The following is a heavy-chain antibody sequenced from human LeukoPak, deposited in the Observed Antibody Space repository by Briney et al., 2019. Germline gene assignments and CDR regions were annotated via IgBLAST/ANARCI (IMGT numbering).Heavy chain of an antibody. V-gene: IGHV3-30*02. CDR1: GVTFSSYG. Sequence: GGSLRLSCAASGVTFSSYGMHWVRQAPRKGLEWEAFVQNSGSYTYYVDSLKGRFTICRDNSKGTVYLQRNSLRAEDSAVYYWATSVGFYDTSGYYPLWGQGTLVTVSS. CDR3: ATSVGFYDTSGYYPL. J-gene: IGHJ4*02. CDR2: VQNSGSYT. D-gene: IGHD3-22*01.